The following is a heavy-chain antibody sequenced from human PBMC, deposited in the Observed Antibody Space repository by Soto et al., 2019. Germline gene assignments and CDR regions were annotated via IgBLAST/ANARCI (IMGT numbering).Heavy chain of an antibody. Sequence: PGGSLRLSCAASGFTFSTYSMNWVRQAPGKGLEWVSYISSSSSTIYYADSVKGRLTISRDNAKNSLYLQMNSLRDEDTAVYYCAREARYGDYGAFDIWGQGTMVTVSS. D-gene: IGHD4-17*01. CDR2: ISSSSSTI. V-gene: IGHV3-48*02. CDR1: GFTFSTYS. J-gene: IGHJ3*02. CDR3: AREARYGDYGAFDI.